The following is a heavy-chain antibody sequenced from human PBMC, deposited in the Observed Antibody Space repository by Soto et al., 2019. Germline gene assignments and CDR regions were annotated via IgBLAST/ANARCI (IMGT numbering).Heavy chain of an antibody. J-gene: IGHJ4*02. CDR3: AREYYYDSSLLTY. V-gene: IGHV1-2*02. CDR2: INPNSGGT. CDR1: GYTITGCY. D-gene: IGHD3-22*01. Sequence: APVKVSWKAGGYTITGCYMHWVRQDPGQGLEWMGWINPNSGGTNYAQKFQGRVTMTRDTSISTAYMELSRLRSDDTAVYYCAREYYYDSSLLTYWGKGTLVIVSS.